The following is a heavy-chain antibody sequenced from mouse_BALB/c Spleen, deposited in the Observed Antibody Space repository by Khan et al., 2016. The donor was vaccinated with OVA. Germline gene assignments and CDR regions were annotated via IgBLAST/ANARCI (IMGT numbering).Heavy chain of an antibody. CDR1: GYTFTSYT. J-gene: IGHJ3*01. CDR2: INPNNGYT. CDR3: VIDGAYYRNDCWFAY. Sequence: QVQLKESGAELARPGASVKMSCKASGYTFTSYTIHWIKLRPGQGLEWIGYINPNNGYTNYNQKFKDKATLTADKSSTTVYMQLSSLKSDDSSVYNCVIDGAYYRNDCWFAYWGQGTLVTVSA. D-gene: IGHD2-14*01. V-gene: IGHV1-4*01.